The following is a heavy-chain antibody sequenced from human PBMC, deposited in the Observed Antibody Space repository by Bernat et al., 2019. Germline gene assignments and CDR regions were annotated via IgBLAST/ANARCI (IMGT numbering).Heavy chain of an antibody. V-gene: IGHV3-30*02. D-gene: IGHD3-16*01. J-gene: IGHJ4*02. Sequence: QVQVVESGGGVIHPSGSLRLSCSASGFTFTSHAMQWFRQAPGKELEWVAIIYSDGDKKYADSVKGRFTISRDTSKNTLYLQMYSLRPEDNAVYYCAKGGLLRLYGFDHWGQGTLVTVS. CDR2: IYSDGDKK. CDR3: AKGGLLRLYGFDH. CDR1: GFTFTSHA.